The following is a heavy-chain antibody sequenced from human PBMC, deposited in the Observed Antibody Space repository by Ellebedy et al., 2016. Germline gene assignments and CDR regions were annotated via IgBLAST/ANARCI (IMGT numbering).Heavy chain of an antibody. J-gene: IGHJ3*02. D-gene: IGHD2-2*01. V-gene: IGHV2-26*01. CDR1: GFSLSDARMG. CDR3: ARIPRGYQNAFDI. CDR2: IFSNDEK. Sequence: SGPTLVKPTETLTLTCTVSGFSLSDARMGVSWIRQPPGKALEWLAHIFSNDEKSYSTSLKSRLTISKDTSKSQVVLTMTNMDPVDTATFYCARIPRGYQNAFDIWGQGTMVTVSS.